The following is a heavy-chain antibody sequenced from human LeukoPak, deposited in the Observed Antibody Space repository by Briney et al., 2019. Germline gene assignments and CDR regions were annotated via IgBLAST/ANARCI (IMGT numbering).Heavy chain of an antibody. D-gene: IGHD2-21*02. CDR1: GGSISSDGYY. CDR3: ARTYMTSARFDP. J-gene: IGHJ5*02. V-gene: IGHV4-31*03. CDR2: IHYTGST. Sequence: PSETLSLTCTVSGGSISSDGYYWSWIRQHPGKGLEWIGYIHYTGSTYYNASLKSRVTISVDTSKNQFSLKLSSVTAADTAVYYCARTYMTSARFDPWGQGTLVTVSS.